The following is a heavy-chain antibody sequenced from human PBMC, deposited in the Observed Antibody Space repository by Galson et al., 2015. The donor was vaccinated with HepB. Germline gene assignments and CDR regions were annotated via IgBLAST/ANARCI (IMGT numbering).Heavy chain of an antibody. CDR2: ISYDGSNK. D-gene: IGHD1-20*01. Sequence: SLRLSCAASGFTFSNYAMHWVRQAPGKGLEWVAVISYDGSNKDYADSVKGRFTFSRDNSKNTLYLQMNSLRAEDTAVYYCARDRGVTAISGVGGYYYGMDVWGQGTTVTVSS. V-gene: IGHV3-30*01. CDR3: ARDRGVTAISGVGGYYYGMDV. CDR1: GFTFSNYA. J-gene: IGHJ6*02.